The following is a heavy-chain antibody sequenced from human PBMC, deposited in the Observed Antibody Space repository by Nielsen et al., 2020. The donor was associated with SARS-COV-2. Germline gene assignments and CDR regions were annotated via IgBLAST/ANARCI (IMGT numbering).Heavy chain of an antibody. CDR1: GFTFSDYF. Sequence: GGSLRLSCAASGFTFSDYFMAWIRQAPGKGLQFVSFINNTYTKYADSVMGRFTISRDNAKKSLYLQMDSLRADDTAVYYCVRGFNHFDYWGQGTLVTVSS. CDR2: INNTYT. V-gene: IGHV3-11*06. J-gene: IGHJ4*02. CDR3: VRGFNHFDY.